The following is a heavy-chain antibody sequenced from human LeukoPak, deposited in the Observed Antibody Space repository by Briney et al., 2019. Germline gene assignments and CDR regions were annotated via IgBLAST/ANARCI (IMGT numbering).Heavy chain of an antibody. J-gene: IGHJ5*02. V-gene: IGHV4-30-2*01. CDR2: INHSGST. Sequence: SQTLSLTCTVSGGSISSGGYYWSWIRQPPGKGLEWIGEINHSGSTNYNPSLKSRVTISVDTSKNQFSLKLSSVTAADTAVYYCARGGGIVVVPAAYHPVATVLFDPWGQGTLVTVSS. CDR3: ARGGGIVVVPAAYHPVATVLFDP. D-gene: IGHD2-2*01. CDR1: GGSISSGGYY.